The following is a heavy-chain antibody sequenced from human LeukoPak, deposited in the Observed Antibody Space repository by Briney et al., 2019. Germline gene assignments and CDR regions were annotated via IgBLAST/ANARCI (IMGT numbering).Heavy chain of an antibody. CDR1: GFTFSSYS. Sequence: GGSLRLSCAASGFTFSSYSMSWVRQAPGKGLEWVSAISGSGGSTYYADSVKGRFTISRDSSKNTLYLQMNSLRAEDTAVYYCAKSGVPAAMSWFDPWGQGTLVTVSS. J-gene: IGHJ5*02. V-gene: IGHV3-23*01. D-gene: IGHD2-2*01. CDR3: AKSGVPAAMSWFDP. CDR2: ISGSGGST.